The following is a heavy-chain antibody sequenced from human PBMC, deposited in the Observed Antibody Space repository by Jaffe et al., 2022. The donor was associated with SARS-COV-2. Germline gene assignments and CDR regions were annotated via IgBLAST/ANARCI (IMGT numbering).Heavy chain of an antibody. CDR2: ISGSGVST. V-gene: IGHV3-23*01. CDR1: GFSFNSYA. CDR3: ATNSREAATGNAWFAP. Sequence: EVQLLESGGGLVQPGGSLRLSCAASGFSFNSYAMSWVRQAPGKGLEWVSTISGSGVSTYYADSVKGRFTISRDNSKKTLYVQMNRLRAEDTAIYYCATNSREAATGNAWFAPLGQGTLVTVSS. D-gene: IGHD6-13*01. J-gene: IGHJ5*02.